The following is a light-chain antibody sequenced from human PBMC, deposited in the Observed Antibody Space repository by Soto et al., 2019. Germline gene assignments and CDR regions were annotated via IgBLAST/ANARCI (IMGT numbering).Light chain of an antibody. J-gene: IGLJ1*01. CDR1: SSDVGGYNY. CDR2: DVS. V-gene: IGLV2-14*01. Sequence: QSALTQPASVSGSPGQSITISCTGTSSDVGGYNYVSWYQQHPGKVPKLMIYDVSNRPSGVSNRFSGSKSGNTASLTISGLQAEDEADYYCSSYTSSGTLVFGTGTTLTVL. CDR3: SSYTSSGTLV.